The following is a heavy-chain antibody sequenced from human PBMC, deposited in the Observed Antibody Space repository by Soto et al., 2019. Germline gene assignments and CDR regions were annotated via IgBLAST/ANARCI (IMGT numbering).Heavy chain of an antibody. V-gene: IGHV6-1*01. D-gene: IGHD3-16*01. J-gene: IGHJ5*01. CDR3: ARRWFGQQVHWLDS. Sequence: WQTLSLTCAISGDSVSSNTVAWNWIRQSPSRGFEWLGRTYYRSKWYDDYAESVKSRITINPDTSKNQFSLHLNSVTLEDTAVYYCARRWFGQQVHWLDSRGQGTLVTVPS. CDR2: TYYRSKWYD. CDR1: GDSVSSNTVA.